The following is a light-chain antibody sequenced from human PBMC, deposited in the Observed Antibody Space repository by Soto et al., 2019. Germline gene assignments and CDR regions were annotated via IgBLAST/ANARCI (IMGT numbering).Light chain of an antibody. CDR2: EGT. J-gene: IGLJ1*01. V-gene: IGLV2-23*01. Sequence: QSALTQPASVSGSPGQSITISCTGTNNLVSWYQQHPGKAPKVVLYEGTKRPSGASNRFSGSNSGSTASLTISGLRAEDEAHYFCCAYVGARSYVFGPGTKVTVL. CDR1: NNL. CDR3: CAYVGARSYV.